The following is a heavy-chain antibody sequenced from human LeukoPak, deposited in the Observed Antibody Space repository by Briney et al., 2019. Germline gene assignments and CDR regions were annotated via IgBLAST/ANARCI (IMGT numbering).Heavy chain of an antibody. CDR2: INHSGST. D-gene: IGHD5-24*01. J-gene: IGHJ4*02. CDR1: XXXFSXYY. V-gene: IGHV4-34*01. Sequence: LTCXXXXXXFSXYYWXWIRQPPGKGLEWIGEINHSGSTNYNPSLKSRVTISVDTSKNQFSLKLSSVTTADTAVYYCARDHASTIDYWGQGTLVTVSS. CDR3: ARDHASTIDY.